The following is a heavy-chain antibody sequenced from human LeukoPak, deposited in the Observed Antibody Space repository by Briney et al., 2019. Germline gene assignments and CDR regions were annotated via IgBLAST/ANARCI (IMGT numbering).Heavy chain of an antibody. CDR2: INPNSGGT. CDR3: ARAHLIAAAGYNWFDP. V-gene: IGHV1-2*02. J-gene: IGHJ5*02. CDR1: GYTFTAYS. Sequence: ASVKVSCKASGYTFTAYSMHWVRQAPGQGLEWMGWINPNSGGTNYAQKFQGRVTMTRDTSISTAYVELSRLRSDDTAVYYCARAHLIAAAGYNWFDPWGQGTLVTVSS. D-gene: IGHD6-13*01.